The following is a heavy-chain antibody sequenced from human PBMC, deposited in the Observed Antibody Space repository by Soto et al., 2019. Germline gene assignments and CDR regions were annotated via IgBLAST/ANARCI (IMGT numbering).Heavy chain of an antibody. V-gene: IGHV1-18*01. CDR3: ARDSTDYGDYYFDY. CDR2: ISAYNGNT. D-gene: IGHD4-17*01. Sequence: GASVKVSSKASGYSFTSYALSSLRQSPGQGLEWMGWISAYNGNTNYAQKLQGRVTMTTDTSTSTAYMELRSLRSDDTAVYYCARDSTDYGDYYFDYWGQGTLVTVSS. J-gene: IGHJ4*02. CDR1: GYSFTSYA.